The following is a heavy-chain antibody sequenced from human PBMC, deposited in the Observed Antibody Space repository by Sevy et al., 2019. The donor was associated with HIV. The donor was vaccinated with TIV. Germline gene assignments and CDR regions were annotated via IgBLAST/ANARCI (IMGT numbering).Heavy chain of an antibody. CDR3: ARANYCISGDGCYGYGLDV. CDR2: ISNSGNTV. CDR1: GLTFSDYY. Sequence: GGSLRLSCSASGLTFSDYYMTWIRQAPGKGLECISYISNSGNTVYYADSVKGRFTVSRDNAKKSPYQQLNSLRDEDTAVYYCARANYCISGDGCYGYGLDVWGQGTTVTVSS. V-gene: IGHV3-11*01. J-gene: IGHJ6*02. D-gene: IGHD2-2*01.